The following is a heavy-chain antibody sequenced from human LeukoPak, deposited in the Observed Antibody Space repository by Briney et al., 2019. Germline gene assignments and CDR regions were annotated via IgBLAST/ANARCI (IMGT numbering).Heavy chain of an antibody. V-gene: IGHV4-61*02. J-gene: IGHJ4*02. Sequence: SQTLSLTCTVSGGSISSGSYYWSWIRQPAGKGLEWIGRIYTSGSTNYNPSLKSRVTISVDTSKNQFSLKLSSVTAADTAVYYCARERWLPHYFDYWGQGTLVTVSS. CDR2: IYTSGST. CDR3: ARERWLPHYFDY. D-gene: IGHD5-24*01. CDR1: GGSISSGSYY.